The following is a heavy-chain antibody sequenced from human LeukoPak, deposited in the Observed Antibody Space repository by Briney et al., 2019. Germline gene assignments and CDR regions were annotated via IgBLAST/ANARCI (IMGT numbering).Heavy chain of an antibody. CDR2: INPDGSER. J-gene: IGHJ4*02. CDR1: GFSFSSFW. CDR3: ATSSGGSDHDYFAY. Sequence: GGSLRLSCAASGFSFSSFWMSWVRQAPGKGLEWVAKINPDGSERYYLGSVKGRFTISRDNPTNSVFLVMNNLSAEDTAVYYCATSSGGSDHDYFAYWGQGTLVTVSS. D-gene: IGHD1-26*01. V-gene: IGHV3-7*01.